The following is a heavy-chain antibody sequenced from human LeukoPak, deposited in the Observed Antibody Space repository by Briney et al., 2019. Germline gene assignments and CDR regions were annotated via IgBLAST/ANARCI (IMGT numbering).Heavy chain of an antibody. CDR1: GGSFSGYY. CDR2: INHSRST. D-gene: IGHD3-22*01. CDR3: ARVGGYSPYYMDV. J-gene: IGHJ6*03. V-gene: IGHV4-34*01. Sequence: SETLSLTCAVYGGSFSGYYWSWIRQPPGKGLEWIGEINHSRSTNYNPSLKSRVTISVDTSKNQFSLNLASVTAADTAVYYCARVGGYSPYYMDVWGKGTTVTVSS.